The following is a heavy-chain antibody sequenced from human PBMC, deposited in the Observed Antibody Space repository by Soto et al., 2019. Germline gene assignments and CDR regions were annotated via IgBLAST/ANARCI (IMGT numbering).Heavy chain of an antibody. D-gene: IGHD4-17*01. Sequence: QVQLVQSGAEVGKPGASVKVSCKASGYTFTSYDINWVRQASGQGLEWMGWMNPNSGNTGSAQRFQGRITMNRNTSINTAYMELTSLTSEDAAVYYCARVHTVTTYFDVWGRGTLVAVSS. CDR1: GYTFTSYD. CDR3: ARVHTVTTYFDV. J-gene: IGHJ2*01. V-gene: IGHV1-8*01. CDR2: MNPNSGNT.